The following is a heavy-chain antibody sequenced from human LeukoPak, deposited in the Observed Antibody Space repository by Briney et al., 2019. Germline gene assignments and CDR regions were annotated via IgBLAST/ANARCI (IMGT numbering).Heavy chain of an antibody. Sequence: GGPLRLSCAASGFTFSSYSMNWVRQAPGKGLEWVSYISSSSTIYYADSVKGRFTISRDNAKNSLYLQMNSLRAEDTAVYYCARDPSGWDYYYYYYMDVWGKGTTVTVSS. CDR1: GFTFSSYS. D-gene: IGHD6-19*01. CDR3: ARDPSGWDYYYYYYMDV. J-gene: IGHJ6*03. CDR2: ISSSSTI. V-gene: IGHV3-48*04.